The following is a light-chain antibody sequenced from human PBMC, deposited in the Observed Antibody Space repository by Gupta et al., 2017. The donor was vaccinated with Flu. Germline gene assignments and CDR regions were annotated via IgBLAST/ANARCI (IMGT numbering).Light chain of an antibody. CDR2: EVS. CDR3: SSYTSSSNYV. CDR1: SSDSGGYDY. Sequence: NTISCTGTSSDSGGYDYVSWHQQHPGKAPKLMIYEVSNRPAGVSNRFSGSKSGNTASLTISGLQAEDEADYYCSSYTSSSNYVFGTGTKVTVL. J-gene: IGLJ1*01. V-gene: IGLV2-14*01.